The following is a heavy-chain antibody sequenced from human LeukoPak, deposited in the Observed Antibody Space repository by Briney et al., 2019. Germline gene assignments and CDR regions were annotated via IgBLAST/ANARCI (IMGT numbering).Heavy chain of an antibody. CDR2: ISGSGGST. D-gene: IGHD2-15*01. V-gene: IGHV3-23*01. CDR3: AAGYCSGGSCYSHYYYGMDV. Sequence: PGGSLRPSCAASGFTFSSYAMSWVRQAPGKGLEWVSAISGSGGSTYYADSVKGRFTISRDNSKNTLYLQMNSLRAEDTAVYYCAAGYCSGGSCYSHYYYGMDVWGKGTTVTVSS. J-gene: IGHJ6*04. CDR1: GFTFSSYA.